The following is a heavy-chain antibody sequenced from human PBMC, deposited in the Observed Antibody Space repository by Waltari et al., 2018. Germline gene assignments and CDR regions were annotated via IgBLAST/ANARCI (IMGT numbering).Heavy chain of an antibody. J-gene: IGHJ4*02. D-gene: IGHD3-22*01. Sequence: VQLVESGVGSVQPRGSLCPSSASSGCSFGIHWMRRAREDARKGLVGVARIKSDGSGTSYADAVEGLFTISRDNAKKTLYQKMSRLRADNTAVYYGANWTTTSSSYSPYAFWGQGTLVTVSS. CDR1: GCSFGIHW. CDR3: ANWTTTSSSYSPYAF. V-gene: IGHV3-74*01. CDR2: IKSDGSGT.